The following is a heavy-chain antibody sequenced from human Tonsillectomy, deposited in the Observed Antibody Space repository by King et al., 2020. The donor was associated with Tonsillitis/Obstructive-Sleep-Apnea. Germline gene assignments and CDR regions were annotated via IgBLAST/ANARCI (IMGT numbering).Heavy chain of an antibody. Sequence: VQLVESGGGVVQPGRSLRLSCAASGFTFSSDAMHWVRQAPGKGQEWVAVISYDGSNKYYADSVKGRFTISRDNSKNTLYLQMNSLRPEDTAVYHCASYCGGDCVSEYFHHWGQGTLVTVSS. V-gene: IGHV3-30*04. J-gene: IGHJ1*01. CDR3: ASYCGGDCVSEYFHH. D-gene: IGHD2-21*02. CDR1: GFTFSSDA. CDR2: ISYDGSNK.